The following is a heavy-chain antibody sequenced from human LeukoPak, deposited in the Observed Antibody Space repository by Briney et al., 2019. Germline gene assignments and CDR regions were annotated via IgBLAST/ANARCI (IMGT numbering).Heavy chain of an antibody. J-gene: IGHJ4*02. V-gene: IGHV3-23*01. CDR1: GFTFSSSA. D-gene: IGHD4-23*01. CDR3: ARDRTGGYFDY. CDR2: IGGSGAGT. Sequence: GGSLRLSCAASGFTFSSSAMSWVRQAPGKGLEWVSGIGGSGAGTYYAVSVKGRFTISRDNSKNTLYLQMNSLRAEDTAVYYCARDRTGGYFDYWGQGTLVTVSS.